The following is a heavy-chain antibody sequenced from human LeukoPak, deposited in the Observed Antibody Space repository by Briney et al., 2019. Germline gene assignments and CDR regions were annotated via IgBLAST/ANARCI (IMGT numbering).Heavy chain of an antibody. CDR3: AREASSSWRHSDY. D-gene: IGHD6-13*01. CDR2: ISSSSSYI. V-gene: IGHV3-21*01. J-gene: IGHJ4*02. Sequence: PGGSLRLSCAASGFTFSSYSMNWVRQAPGKGLEWVSFISSSSSYIYYADSVKGRFTISRDNAKNSLYLQMNSLRAEDTAVYYCAREASSSWRHSDYWGQGTLVTVSS. CDR1: GFTFSSYS.